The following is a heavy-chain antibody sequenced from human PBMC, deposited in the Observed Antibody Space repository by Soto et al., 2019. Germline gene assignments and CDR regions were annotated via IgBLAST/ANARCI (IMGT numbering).Heavy chain of an antibody. J-gene: IGHJ6*02. CDR1: GHSFTTYW. V-gene: IGHV5-51*01. Sequence: PGESLKISCKGSGHSFTTYWIAWVRQMPGKGLEWMGIIYPDDSDTRYSPSFQGQVTFSADKSIPTVYLQWSSLKASDSAMYYCARHGXCSGGRCYSSYYYGMDVWGQGTTVTVSS. CDR2: IYPDDSDT. CDR3: ARHGXCSGGRCYSSYYYGMDV. D-gene: IGHD2-15*01.